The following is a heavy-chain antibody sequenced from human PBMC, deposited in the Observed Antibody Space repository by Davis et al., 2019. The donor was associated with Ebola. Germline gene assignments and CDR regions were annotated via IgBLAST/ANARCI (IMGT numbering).Heavy chain of an antibody. CDR3: AREGIVALNWFDP. Sequence: ASVKVSCKASGYTFTSYGITWVRQAPGQGLEWMGWINPHNGNTNYAQNVQGRVTMTTDTSTSTAYMELRSLRSDDTAVYYCAREGIVALNWFDPWGQGTLVTVSS. J-gene: IGHJ5*02. D-gene: IGHD5-12*01. CDR2: INPHNGNT. CDR1: GYTFTSYG. V-gene: IGHV1-18*04.